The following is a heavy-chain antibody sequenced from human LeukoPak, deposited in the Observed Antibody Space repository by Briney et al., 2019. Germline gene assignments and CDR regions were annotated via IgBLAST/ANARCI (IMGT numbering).Heavy chain of an antibody. V-gene: IGHV4-34*01. D-gene: IGHD6-13*01. Sequence: SETLSLTCAVYGGSFSGYYWSWIRQPPGKGLEWIGEINHSGSTNYNPSLQSRVTMSVDTSKNQFSLKLSSVTAADTAVYYCARHADKQGYSSSWYPIYYYYYYGMDVWGQGTTVTVSS. J-gene: IGHJ6*02. CDR2: INHSGST. CDR3: ARHADKQGYSSSWYPIYYYYYYGMDV. CDR1: GGSFSGYY.